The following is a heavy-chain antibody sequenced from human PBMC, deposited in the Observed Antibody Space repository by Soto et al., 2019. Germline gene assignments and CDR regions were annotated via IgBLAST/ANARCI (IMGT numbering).Heavy chain of an antibody. CDR3: ARDGREASGMDV. CDR2: IYYRGST. Sequence: ASETLSLTCTVSGGSISSHYWSWVRQAPGKGLEWIGHIYYRGSTSYNPSLRSRSTTSVDTSNNQFSLKLNSVTTADTAVYYCARDGREASGMDVWGQGTKVTVSS. D-gene: IGHD1-26*01. J-gene: IGHJ6*02. CDR1: GGSISSHY. V-gene: IGHV4-59*11.